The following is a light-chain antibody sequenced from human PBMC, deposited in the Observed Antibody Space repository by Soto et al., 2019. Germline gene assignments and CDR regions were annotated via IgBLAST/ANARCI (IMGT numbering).Light chain of an antibody. CDR2: TAS. V-gene: IGKV1-27*01. CDR1: QDIRNN. Sequence: DFQMTQSPSSLSASVEDRITITCRASQDIRNNLAWYLQKPGKVPQLLLYTASTLQSGVTSRLSASGSATDFTLTISSLEPEDVGLYYWQKCNGDPFTFGPGTTVDSK. CDR3: QKCNGDPFT. J-gene: IGKJ3*01.